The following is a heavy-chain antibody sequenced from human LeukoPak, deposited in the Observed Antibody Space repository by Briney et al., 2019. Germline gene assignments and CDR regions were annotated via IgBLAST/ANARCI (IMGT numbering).Heavy chain of an antibody. CDR2: IYYSGST. CDR1: GGSISSSNYY. CDR3: ARARRDGYNYFDY. V-gene: IGHV4-31*03. D-gene: IGHD5-24*01. J-gene: IGHJ4*02. Sequence: SQTLSLTCTVSGGSISSSNYYCSWIRPHPGKGLEWIGYIYYSGSTYYSPSLKSRVTISVDTSKNQFSLKLRSLTAADTAVYYGARARRDGYNYFDYWGQGTLVTVSS.